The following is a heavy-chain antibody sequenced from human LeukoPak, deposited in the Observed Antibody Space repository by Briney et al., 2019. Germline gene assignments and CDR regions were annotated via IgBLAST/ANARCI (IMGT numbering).Heavy chain of an antibody. Sequence: GGSLRLSCAASGFTFSSYWMSWVRQAPGKGLEGVANIKQDGSEKHSKNSLSLQMNSLRVEDTAVYYCARPIATGIDPFDCWGQGTLVAVST. CDR1: GFTFSSYW. D-gene: IGHD6-13*01. V-gene: IGHV3-7*01. CDR2: IKQDGSEK. CDR3: ARPIATGIDPFDC. J-gene: IGHJ4*02.